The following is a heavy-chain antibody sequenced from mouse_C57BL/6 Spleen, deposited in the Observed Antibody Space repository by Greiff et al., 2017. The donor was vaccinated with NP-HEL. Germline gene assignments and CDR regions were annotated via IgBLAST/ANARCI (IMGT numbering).Heavy chain of an antibody. V-gene: IGHV14-4*01. CDR2: IDPENGDT. J-gene: IGHJ1*03. D-gene: IGHD1-1*01. CDR1: GFNIKDDY. CDR3: TQDYGSSHYWYFDV. Sequence: EVKLMESGAELVRPGASVKLSCTASGFNIKDDYMHWVKQRPEQGLEWIGWIDPENGDTEYASKFQGKATITADTSSNTAYLQLSSLTSEDTAVYYCTQDYGSSHYWYFDVWGTGTTVTVSS.